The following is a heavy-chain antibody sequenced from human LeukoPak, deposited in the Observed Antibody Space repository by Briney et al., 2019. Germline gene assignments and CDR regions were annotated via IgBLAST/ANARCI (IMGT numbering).Heavy chain of an antibody. CDR3: AGLPYCTTTSCSQPYWYFGL. CDR1: GYTFTGYY. D-gene: IGHD2-2*01. Sequence: ASVKVSCKASGYTFTGYYMHWVRQAPGQGLEWMGWINPISGGTNYAQKFQGRVTMTRDTSISTAYMELSSLTSDDTAVYYCAGLPYCTTTSCSQPYWYFGLWGRGTLVAVSS. CDR2: INPISGGT. J-gene: IGHJ2*01. V-gene: IGHV1-2*02.